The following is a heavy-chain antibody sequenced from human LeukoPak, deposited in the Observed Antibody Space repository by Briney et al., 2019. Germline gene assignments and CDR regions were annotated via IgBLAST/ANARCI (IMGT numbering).Heavy chain of an antibody. CDR1: GYSISSASY. Sequence: SETLSLTCAVSGYSISSASYWGWIRQPPGKGLEWIGNIYHSGSPYYNPSLKSRVTISVDTSKNQFSLKLSSVTAADTAVYYCARPISSQGYFGVVIDWGQGSLVTVSS. CDR2: IYHSGSP. CDR3: ARPISSQGYFGVVID. D-gene: IGHD3-3*01. J-gene: IGHJ4*02. V-gene: IGHV4-38-2*01.